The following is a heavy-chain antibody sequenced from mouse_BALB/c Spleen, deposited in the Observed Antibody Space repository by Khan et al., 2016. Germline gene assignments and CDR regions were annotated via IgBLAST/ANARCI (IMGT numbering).Heavy chain of an antibody. J-gene: IGHJ3*01. D-gene: IGHD4-1*01. CDR3: AITGFAY. Sequence: QVQLQQSGAELAKPGASVKMSCKASGYTFTSYWMHWVKQRPGQGLEWIGYINPSTGYTEYNQKFKDKATLTADKSSSTAYMQLSSLTSEDSAVYDCAITGFAYWGQGTLVTVSA. CDR2: INPSTGYT. V-gene: IGHV1-7*01. CDR1: GYTFTSYW.